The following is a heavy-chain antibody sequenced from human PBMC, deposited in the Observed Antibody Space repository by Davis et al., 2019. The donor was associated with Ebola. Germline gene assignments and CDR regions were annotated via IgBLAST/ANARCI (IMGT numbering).Heavy chain of an antibody. CDR3: ATEGSGSYYSSLQH. V-gene: IGHV3-64*01. Sequence: ETLSLTCTVSGVSISSGSGNWWTWVRQSPGKGLDYVSTISSNGLRTYYANSVKGRFIISRDNSKNTLYLQMGSLRTEDLAVYYCATEGSGSYYSSLQHWGQGTLVAVSS. J-gene: IGHJ1*01. D-gene: IGHD1-26*01. CDR1: GVSISSGS. CDR2: ISSNGLRT.